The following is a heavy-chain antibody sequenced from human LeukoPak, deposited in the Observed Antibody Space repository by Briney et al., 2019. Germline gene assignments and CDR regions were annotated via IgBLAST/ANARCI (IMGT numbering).Heavy chain of an antibody. D-gene: IGHD3-9*01. CDR3: ARALPVTGYYQGFDY. V-gene: IGHV3-11*01. J-gene: IGHJ4*02. Sequence: PGGSLRLSCAASGFTFSDSYMGWIRQAPGKGLEWVSYIFSSDPTTHYADSVKGRFTISRDNAKKSLYLQMNSLRAEDTAVYYCARALPVTGYYQGFDYWGQGTMVTVSS. CDR2: IFSSDPTT. CDR1: GFTFSDSY.